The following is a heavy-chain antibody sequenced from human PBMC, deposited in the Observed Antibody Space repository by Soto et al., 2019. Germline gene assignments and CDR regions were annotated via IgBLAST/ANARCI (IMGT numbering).Heavy chain of an antibody. CDR3: ARKSAVAGTLDY. CDR1: GGSISSSSYY. D-gene: IGHD6-19*01. Sequence: LSLTCTVSGGSISSSSYYWGWIRQPPGKGLEWIGSIYYSGSTYYNPSLKSRVTISVDTSKNQFSLKLSSVTAADTAVYYCARKSAVAGTLDYWGQGTLVTVSS. J-gene: IGHJ4*02. CDR2: IYYSGST. V-gene: IGHV4-39*01.